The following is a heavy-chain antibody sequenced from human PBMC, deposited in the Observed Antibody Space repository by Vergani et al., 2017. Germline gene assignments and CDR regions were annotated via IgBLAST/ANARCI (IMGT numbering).Heavy chain of an antibody. V-gene: IGHV4-61*01. Sequence: QVQLQESGPGLVKPSQTLSLTCTVYGDSISSGSYYWGWIRQPPGKGLEWIGYIYYSGSTNYSPSLKSRVTISVDTSKNQFSLKLSSVTAADTAVYFCARGIAAAQVGGGYYYDYMDVWGKGTTVTVSS. CDR1: GDSISSGSYY. CDR2: IYYSGST. CDR3: ARGIAAAQVGGGYYYDYMDV. J-gene: IGHJ6*03. D-gene: IGHD6-13*01.